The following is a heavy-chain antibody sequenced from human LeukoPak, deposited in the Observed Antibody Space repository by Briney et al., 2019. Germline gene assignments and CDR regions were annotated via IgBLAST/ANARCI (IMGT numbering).Heavy chain of an antibody. V-gene: IGHV1-8*01. CDR3: ARDTAAATYNWFDP. CDR1: GYTFTSYG. Sequence: ASVKVSCKASGYTFTSYGINWVRQATGQGLEWMGWMNPNSGNTGYAQKFQGRVTMTRNTSISTAYMELSSLRSEDTAVYYCARDTAAATYNWFDPWGQGTLVTVSS. CDR2: MNPNSGNT. D-gene: IGHD6-13*01. J-gene: IGHJ5*02.